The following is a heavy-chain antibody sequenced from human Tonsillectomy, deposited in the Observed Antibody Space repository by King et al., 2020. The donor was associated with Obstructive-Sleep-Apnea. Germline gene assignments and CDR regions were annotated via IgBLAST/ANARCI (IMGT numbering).Heavy chain of an antibody. CDR3: AKVSREGGIVEVPTAKEYYYYYYDLDV. CDR2: LSGSDGST. CDR1: GFTFRSYA. D-gene: IGHD2-2*01. Sequence: VQLLESGGGLVQPGGSLRLSCAVSGFTFRSYAMNWVRQAPGKGLEWVSTLSGSDGSTYYADSVKGRFTISRDNSKNTLYLQMNSLRVEDTAEYYCAKVSREGGIVEVPTAKEYYYYYYDLDVWGQGTTVTVSS. J-gene: IGHJ6*02. V-gene: IGHV3-23*01.